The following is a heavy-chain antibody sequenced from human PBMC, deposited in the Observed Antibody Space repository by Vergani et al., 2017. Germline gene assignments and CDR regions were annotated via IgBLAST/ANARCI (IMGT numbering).Heavy chain of an antibody. CDR2: IYTSGST. V-gene: IGHV4-61*02. D-gene: IGHD4-17*01. CDR1: GGSISSGSYY. Sequence: QVQLQESGPGLVKPSQTLSLTCTVSGGSISSGSYYWSWIRQPAGKGLEWIGRIYTSGSTNYNPSLKSRVPISVDTSKNQFSLKLSSVTAEDTAVYYCASSGDYTPFDYWGQGTLVTVSS. CDR3: ASSGDYTPFDY. J-gene: IGHJ4*02.